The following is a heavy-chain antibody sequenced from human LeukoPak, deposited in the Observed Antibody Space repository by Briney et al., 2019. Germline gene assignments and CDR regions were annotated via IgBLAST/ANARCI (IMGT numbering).Heavy chain of an antibody. CDR1: GGSISSGSYY. J-gene: IGHJ4*02. Sequence: SETLSLTCTVSGGSISSGSYYWSWIRQPAGKGLEWIGRIYTSGSTNYNPSLKSRVTISLDASKNQFSLKLSSVTAADTAVYYCARRSAYGSGSYYVDYWGQGTLVTVSS. V-gene: IGHV4-61*02. CDR2: IYTSGST. D-gene: IGHD3-10*01. CDR3: ARRSAYGSGSYYVDY.